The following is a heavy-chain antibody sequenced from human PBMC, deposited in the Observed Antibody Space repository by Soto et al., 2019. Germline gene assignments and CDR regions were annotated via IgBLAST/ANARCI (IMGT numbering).Heavy chain of an antibody. CDR3: ARIKYSSSSGYYYYGMDV. D-gene: IGHD6-6*01. CDR2: TYYRSKWYN. CDR1: GDSVSSNSAA. J-gene: IGHJ6*02. Sequence: QSQTLSLTCAISGDSVSSNSAAWNWIRQSPSRGLEWLGRTYYRSKWYNDYAVSVKSRITINPDTSKNQFSLQLNSVTPEDTAVYYCARIKYSSSSGYYYYGMDVWGQGTTVTVSS. V-gene: IGHV6-1*01.